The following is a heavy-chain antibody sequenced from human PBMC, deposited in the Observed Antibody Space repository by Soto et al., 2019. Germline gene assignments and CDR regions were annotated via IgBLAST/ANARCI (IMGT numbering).Heavy chain of an antibody. CDR3: AREGYYFDASGPNWFDP. CDR1: GFTFSNYG. J-gene: IGHJ5*02. CDR2: IWYDGSKK. V-gene: IGHV3-33*01. D-gene: IGHD3-22*01. Sequence: QVQLVESGGGVVQPGRSLRLSCAASGFTFSNYGMHWVRQAPGKGLEWVALIWYDGSKKYYADSVKGLFTISRDNSKNTLYLQMNSEGTDASAVYYCAREGYYFDASGPNWFDPWGQGTLVTVSS.